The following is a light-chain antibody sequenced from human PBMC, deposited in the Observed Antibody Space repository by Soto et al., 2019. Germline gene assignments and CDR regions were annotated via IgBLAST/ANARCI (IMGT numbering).Light chain of an antibody. CDR1: QSLSSSY. CDR3: QQYGNSRT. CDR2: GAS. J-gene: IGKJ1*01. Sequence: EIVLTQSPGTLSLSPGERATLSCRASQSLSSSYIVWYQQKPGQAPRLLIYGASSRATGIPDRFSGSGTGTDFTLTISRLEPEDFAVYYCQQYGNSRTFGQGTKVEI. V-gene: IGKV3-20*01.